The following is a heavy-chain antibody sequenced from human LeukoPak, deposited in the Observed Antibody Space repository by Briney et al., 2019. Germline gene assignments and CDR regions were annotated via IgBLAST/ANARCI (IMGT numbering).Heavy chain of an antibody. J-gene: IGHJ4*02. D-gene: IGHD6-19*01. V-gene: IGHV3-7*01. CDR2: IKQDGSQR. CDR1: GFTFTTSW. CDR3: AGSGWQVYLDY. Sequence: GGSLRLSCAASGFTFTTSWMSWVRQAPGKGLEWVANIKQDGSQRYYVDSVKGQFTISRDNAKNSLYLQMNSLRAEDTGVYYCAGSGWQVYLDYWGQGALVTVSS.